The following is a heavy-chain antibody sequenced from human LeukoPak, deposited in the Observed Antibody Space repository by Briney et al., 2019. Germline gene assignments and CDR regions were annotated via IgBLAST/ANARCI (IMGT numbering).Heavy chain of an antibody. CDR3: AIYTGSYVRYFQH. D-gene: IGHD1-26*01. CDR1: GYTFTGYY. CDR2: INPDSGDT. Sequence: ASVKVSCKASGYTFTGYYMHWVRQAPGQGLEWMGCINPDSGDTNSAQKFLGRVSMTRDTSISTAYMELTRLRSDDTALYYCAIYTGSYVRYFQHWGQGTLVIVSS. V-gene: IGHV1-2*02. J-gene: IGHJ1*01.